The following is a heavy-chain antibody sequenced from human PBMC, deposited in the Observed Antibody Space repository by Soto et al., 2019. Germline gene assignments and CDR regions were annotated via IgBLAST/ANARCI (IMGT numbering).Heavy chain of an antibody. CDR1: GFTFSGYG. D-gene: IGHD2-15*01. Sequence: QVQLVESGGGVVQPGRSLRLSCAASGFTFSGYGMHWVRQAPGKGLAWVAVIWNDGSKSYHADSVKGRFTISRDNPKNPLYLQRNSLRVEDTAVYYCARLEGYCSGGICYDGPPDYWGQGTLVTVSS. V-gene: IGHV3-33*01. CDR2: IWNDGSKS. J-gene: IGHJ4*02. CDR3: ARLEGYCSGGICYDGPPDY.